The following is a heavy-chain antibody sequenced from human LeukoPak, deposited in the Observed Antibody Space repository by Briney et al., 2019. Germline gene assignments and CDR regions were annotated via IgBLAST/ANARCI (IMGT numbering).Heavy chain of an antibody. Sequence: ASVKVSCKASGYTFTSYGISWVRQASGQGLEWMGWISAYNGNTNYAQKLQGRVTMTTDTSTSTAYMELRSLRSDDTAVYYCARDPRYCSGGSCYHYGMDVWGQGTTVTVSS. V-gene: IGHV1-18*01. CDR1: GYTFTSYG. J-gene: IGHJ6*02. D-gene: IGHD2-15*01. CDR2: ISAYNGNT. CDR3: ARDPRYCSGGSCYHYGMDV.